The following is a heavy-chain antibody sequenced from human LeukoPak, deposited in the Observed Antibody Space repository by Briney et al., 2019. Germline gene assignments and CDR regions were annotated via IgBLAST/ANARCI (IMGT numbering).Heavy chain of an antibody. Sequence: GGSLRLSCVGSGFIFSNYALIWVRQAPGKGLEWVSAISSAGAYYADSVRGRFIMSRDNSKNTLYLQMNSLRDEDTAIYYCASDPNGDYVGAFDFWGQGTMVTVSS. J-gene: IGHJ3*01. CDR3: ASDPNGDYVGAFDF. V-gene: IGHV3-23*05. D-gene: IGHD4-17*01. CDR2: ISSAGA. CDR1: GFIFSNYA.